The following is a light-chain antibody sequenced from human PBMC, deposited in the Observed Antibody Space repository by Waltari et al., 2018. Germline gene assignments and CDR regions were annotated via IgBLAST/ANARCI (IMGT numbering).Light chain of an antibody. CDR3: QQYKISPYT. CDR2: KTS. CDR1: QSIGGW. J-gene: IGKJ2*01. V-gene: IGKV1-5*03. Sequence: DIRMTQSPPTLSASVGARVTTYCRASQSIGGWLAWNQQKPGKAPNLLIYKTSNLQSGVPSRFSGSGSGTDFTLTISSLQPDDFATYYCQQYKISPYTFGQGTKLEIK.